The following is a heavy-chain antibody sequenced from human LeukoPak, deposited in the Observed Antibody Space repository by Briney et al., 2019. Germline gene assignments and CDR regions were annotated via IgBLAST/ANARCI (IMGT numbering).Heavy chain of an antibody. J-gene: IGHJ4*02. D-gene: IGHD5-12*01. CDR2: ISYDSSVK. CDR3: ARERRGALDY. Sequence: GGSLRLSCTASGFTFSNFPMHWVRQAPGKGLEWVAVISYDSSVKRYRDSVKGRFTISRDNSKNTLYLQMNSLRAEDTAVYYCARERRGALDYWGQGTLVTVSS. V-gene: IGHV3-30*04. CDR1: GFTFSNFP.